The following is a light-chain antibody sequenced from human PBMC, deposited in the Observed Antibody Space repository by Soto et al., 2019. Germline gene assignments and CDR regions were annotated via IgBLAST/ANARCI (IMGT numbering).Light chain of an antibody. J-gene: IGLJ2*01. V-gene: IGLV1-47*01. CDR1: SSNIGSNY. CDR3: AAWDDSLSGRV. CDR2: RNN. Sequence: QSVLTQPPSASGTPGQWVTISCSGSSSNIGSNYVYWYQQLPGTAPKLLIYRNNQRPSGVPDRFSGSESGTSASLAISGLRSEDEADYYCAAWDDSLSGRVFGGGTKLTVL.